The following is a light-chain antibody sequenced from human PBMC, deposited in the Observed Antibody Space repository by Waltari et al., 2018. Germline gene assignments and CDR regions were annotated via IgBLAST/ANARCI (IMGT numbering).Light chain of an antibody. Sequence: QSALTQPASVSGSPGQSITISCTGSNSDVGTYNYVSWYQQYPGKAPKLVIHDVSSRPSGPSYRFSGSKSGNTASLTISGLQAEDEADYYCSSYTTSDVVVFGGGTKVTVL. CDR2: DVS. CDR1: NSDVGTYNY. J-gene: IGLJ2*01. V-gene: IGLV2-14*03. CDR3: SSYTTSDVVV.